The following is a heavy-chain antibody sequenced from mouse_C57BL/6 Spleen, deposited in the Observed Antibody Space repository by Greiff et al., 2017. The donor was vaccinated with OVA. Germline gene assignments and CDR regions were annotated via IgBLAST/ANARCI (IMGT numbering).Heavy chain of an antibody. J-gene: IGHJ1*03. V-gene: IGHV3-6*01. CDR1: GYSITSGYY. D-gene: IGHD1-1*01. Sequence: VQLQQSGPGLVKPSQSLSLTCSVTGYSITSGYYWNWIRQFPGNKLEWMGYISYDGSNNYNPSLKNRISITRDTSKNQFFLKLNSVTTEDTATYYCARDGGYGSSYGYFDVWGTGTTVTVSS. CDR3: ARDGGYGSSYGYFDV. CDR2: ISYDGSN.